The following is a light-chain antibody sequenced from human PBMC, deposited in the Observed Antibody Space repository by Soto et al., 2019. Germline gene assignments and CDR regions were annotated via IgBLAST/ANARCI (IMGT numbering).Light chain of an antibody. CDR2: GAS. CDR1: QSVSSN. V-gene: IGKV3-15*01. Sequence: EIVMTQSPATLSVSPGERVTLSCRASQSVSSNLAWYQQKPGQAPRLLIYGASTRATGFPARFSGSGSGTEFTLTISRLQSEDFAVYYCQQYNNWPLTFGGGTKVEIK. J-gene: IGKJ4*01. CDR3: QQYNNWPLT.